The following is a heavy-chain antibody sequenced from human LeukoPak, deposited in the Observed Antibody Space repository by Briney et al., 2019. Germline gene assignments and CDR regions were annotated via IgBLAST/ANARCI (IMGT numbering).Heavy chain of an antibody. J-gene: IGHJ4*02. CDR3: AKERGHSKPFDY. CDR1: GFIFSDYG. Sequence: HSGGSLSLSCAGSGFIFSDYGMNWVPQAPGKEREGGSAISDSGDATYYADSVKGRFTISRDNSKSTLYLQMNNLRAEDTALYYCAKERGHSKPFDYWGQGTLVTVSS. D-gene: IGHD4-23*01. CDR2: ISDSGDAT. V-gene: IGHV3-23*01.